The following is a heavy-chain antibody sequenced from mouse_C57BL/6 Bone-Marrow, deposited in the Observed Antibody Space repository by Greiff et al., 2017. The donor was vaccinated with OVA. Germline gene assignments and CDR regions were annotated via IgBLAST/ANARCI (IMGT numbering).Heavy chain of an antibody. CDR3: TEDDSPRFAY. D-gene: IGHD2-4*01. CDR1: GFTFSNYW. Sequence: EVKLVESGGGLVQPGGSMKLSCVASGFTFSNYWMNWVRQSPEKGLEWVAQIRLKSDNYATHYAESVKGRFTISRDDSKSSVYQQMNNLRAEDTGIYYCTEDDSPRFAYWGQGTLVTVSA. CDR2: IRLKSDNYAT. V-gene: IGHV6-3*01. J-gene: IGHJ3*01.